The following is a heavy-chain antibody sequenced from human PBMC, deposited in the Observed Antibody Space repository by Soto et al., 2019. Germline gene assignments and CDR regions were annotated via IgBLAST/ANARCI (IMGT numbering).Heavy chain of an antibody. J-gene: IGHJ5*02. Sequence: AQLAASGGGLVKPGGSLRLGCEVSGFTVGSAWMNWVRQAPAQWLVLVGRIKSKVDGGTTDYAEPVKGRFTISIDDSKNTLYLQMASLKTEDTAVYYCTSAPQRALTEEMARSWGKGTLVTVSS. CDR3: TSAPQRALTEEMARS. V-gene: IGHV3-15*07. CDR2: IKSKVDGGTT. D-gene: IGHD2-21*02. CDR1: GFTVGSAW.